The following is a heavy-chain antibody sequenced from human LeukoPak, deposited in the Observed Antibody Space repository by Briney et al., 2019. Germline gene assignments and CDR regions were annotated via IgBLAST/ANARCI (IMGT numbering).Heavy chain of an antibody. D-gene: IGHD3-10*01. CDR3: ARARSGPYDSGSLDAFDI. CDR2: IIPMFDTA. V-gene: IGHV1-69*06. J-gene: IGHJ3*02. CDR1: GGTFSSYP. Sequence: SVKVSCKASGGTFSSYPISWVRQAPGQGLEWMGGIIPMFDTADFAQKFQGRVTITADTSTSTAYMQLSSLRSEDTAVHYCARARSGPYDSGSLDAFDIWGQGTMVTVSS.